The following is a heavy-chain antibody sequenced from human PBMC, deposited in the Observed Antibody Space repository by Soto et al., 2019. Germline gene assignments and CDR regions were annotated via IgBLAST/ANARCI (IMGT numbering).Heavy chain of an antibody. D-gene: IGHD1-1*01. Sequence: DSVQVSSEASCYIFTSYGIRWVRQAPGQGLEWMGWISAYNGNTNYAQKLQGRVTMTTDTSTSTAYMELRSLRSDDTDVYYCARELGTNGFDLWGQGTLVTVS. J-gene: IGHJ5*02. V-gene: IGHV1-18*01. CDR2: ISAYNGNT. CDR1: CYIFTSYG. CDR3: ARELGTNGFDL.